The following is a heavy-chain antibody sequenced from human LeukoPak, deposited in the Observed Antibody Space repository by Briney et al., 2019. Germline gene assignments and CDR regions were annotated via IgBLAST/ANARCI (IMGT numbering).Heavy chain of an antibody. Sequence: SETLSLTCTVSGGSISSYYWSWIRQPPGKGLEWIGYIYYSGSTNYNPSLKSRVTISVDTSKNQFSLKLSSVTAADTAVYYCARGNQPNLWGQGTLVTVSS. J-gene: IGHJ5*02. D-gene: IGHD2-2*01. CDR3: ARGNQPNL. CDR2: IYYSGST. V-gene: IGHV4-59*01. CDR1: GGSISSYY.